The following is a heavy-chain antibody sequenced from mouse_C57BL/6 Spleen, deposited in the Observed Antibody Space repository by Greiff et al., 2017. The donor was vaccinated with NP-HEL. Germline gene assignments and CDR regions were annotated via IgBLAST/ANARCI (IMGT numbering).Heavy chain of an antibody. Sequence: EVHLVESGGGLVKPGGSLKLSCAASGFTFSSYAMSWVRQTPEKRLEWVATISDGGSYTYYPDNVKGRFTISRDNAKNNLYLQMSHLKSEDTAMYYCARDWTSFHDYAMDYWGQGTSVTVSS. D-gene: IGHD2-10*02. J-gene: IGHJ4*01. V-gene: IGHV5-4*01. CDR3: ARDWTSFHDYAMDY. CDR1: GFTFSSYA. CDR2: ISDGGSYT.